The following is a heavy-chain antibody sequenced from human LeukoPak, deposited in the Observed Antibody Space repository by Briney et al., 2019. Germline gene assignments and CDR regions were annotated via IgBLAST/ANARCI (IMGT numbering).Heavy chain of an antibody. CDR3: AKNRITAMATYYFDY. CDR2: ISYDGSNK. CDR1: GFTFSSYA. D-gene: IGHD5-18*01. Sequence: GGSLRLSCAASGFTFSSYAMHWVRQAPGKGLEWVAVISYDGSNKYYADSVKGRFTISRDNSKNTLYLQMNSLRAEDTAVYYCAKNRITAMATYYFDYWGQGTLVTVSS. V-gene: IGHV3-30*04. J-gene: IGHJ4*02.